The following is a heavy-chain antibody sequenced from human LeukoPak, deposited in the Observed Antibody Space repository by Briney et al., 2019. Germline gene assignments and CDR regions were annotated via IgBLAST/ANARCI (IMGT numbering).Heavy chain of an antibody. V-gene: IGHV4-59*01. Sequence: PSETLSLTCTVSGGSMSSYYWSWIRQPPGKGLEWIRYVYYSGTTNYNPSLRSRVTISVDTSKNQFSLKLSSVTAADTAVYYCARGGIQLWSNNWVDPWGQGILVTVSS. CDR2: VYYSGTT. J-gene: IGHJ5*02. D-gene: IGHD5-18*01. CDR3: ARGGIQLWSNNWVDP. CDR1: GGSMSSYY.